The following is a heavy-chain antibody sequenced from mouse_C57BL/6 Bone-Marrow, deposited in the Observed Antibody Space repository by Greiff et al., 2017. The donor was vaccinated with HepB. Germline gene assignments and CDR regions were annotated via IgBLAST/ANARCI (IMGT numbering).Heavy chain of an antibody. CDR2: ISDGGSYT. CDR1: GFTFSSYA. J-gene: IGHJ1*03. D-gene: IGHD2-3*01. Sequence: EVQLQESGGGLVKPGGSLKLSCAASGFTFSSYAMSWVRQTPEKRLEWVATISDGGSYTYYPDNVKGRFTISRDNAKNNLYLQMSHLKSEDTAMYYCARDRNGYYVYWYFDVWGTGTTVTVSS. V-gene: IGHV5-4*01. CDR3: ARDRNGYYVYWYFDV.